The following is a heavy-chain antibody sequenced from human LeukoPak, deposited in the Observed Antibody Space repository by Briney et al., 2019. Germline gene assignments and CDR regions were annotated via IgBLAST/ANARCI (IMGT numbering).Heavy chain of an antibody. V-gene: IGHV4-59*01. CDR3: VRDRELTY. J-gene: IGHJ4*02. Sequence: PSETLSLTCTVSDGSISIYYWNWIRQPPGTGLEWIGYIYNSGSSTIYNPSLQSRVTISVDMSKNQFSLRLSSVTAADTAVYFCVRDRELTYWGQGILVTVSS. CDR2: IYNSGSST. D-gene: IGHD3-10*01. CDR1: DGSISIYY.